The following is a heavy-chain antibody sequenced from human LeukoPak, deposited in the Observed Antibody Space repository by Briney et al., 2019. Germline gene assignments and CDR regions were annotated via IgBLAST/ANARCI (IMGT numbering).Heavy chain of an antibody. J-gene: IGHJ4*02. CDR1: GFTFSSYD. V-gene: IGHV3-13*01. CDR3: ARVGDSSGSYDY. CDR2: IGTAGDT. D-gene: IGHD3-22*01. Sequence: GGSLRLSCAASGFTFSSYDMHWVRQATGKGLEWVSAIGTAGDTYYPGSVKGRFTISRENAKNSLYLQMNSLRAGDTAVYYCARVGDSSGSYDYWGQGTLVSVSS.